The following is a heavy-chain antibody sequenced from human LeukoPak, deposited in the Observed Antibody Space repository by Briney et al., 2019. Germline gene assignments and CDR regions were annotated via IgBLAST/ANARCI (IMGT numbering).Heavy chain of an antibody. Sequence: PSETLSLTCTVSGGSISSYYWSWIRQPPGKGLEWIGYIYCSGSTNYNPSLKSRVTISVDTSKNQFSLKLSSVTAADTAVYYCARGTYYYGSGSENYYMDVWGKGTTVTISS. V-gene: IGHV4-59*01. CDR2: IYCSGST. J-gene: IGHJ6*03. CDR1: GGSISSYY. D-gene: IGHD3-10*01. CDR3: ARGTYYYGSGSENYYMDV.